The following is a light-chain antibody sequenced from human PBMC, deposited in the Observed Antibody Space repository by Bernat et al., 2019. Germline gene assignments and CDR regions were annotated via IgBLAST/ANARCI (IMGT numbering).Light chain of an antibody. Sequence: EIVLTQSPATLSLSPGQRATLSCRASQSIDTYLAWYQQKPGQAPRLLIYDGTSRATGIPARFSGSGSGTDFALTISSLEPEDFAVYYWQQLSNWPFPLTFGGGTKVEMK. CDR2: DGT. CDR1: QSIDTY. V-gene: IGKV3-11*01. J-gene: IGKJ4*01. CDR3: QQLSNWPFPLT.